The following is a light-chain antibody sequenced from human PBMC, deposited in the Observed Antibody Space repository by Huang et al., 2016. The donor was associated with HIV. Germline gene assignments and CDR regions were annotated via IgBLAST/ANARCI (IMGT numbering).Light chain of an antibody. Sequence: EIVMTQSPATLSVSPGERATLSCRASQSVSSNLAWYQQKPGQAPRLLIHGASTRATGIQARFSGSGSGTEFTLTISSLQSEDFAVYYCQQYNNWPPLTFGGGTKVEIK. V-gene: IGKV3-15*01. CDR1: QSVSSN. CDR2: GAS. CDR3: QQYNNWPPLT. J-gene: IGKJ4*01.